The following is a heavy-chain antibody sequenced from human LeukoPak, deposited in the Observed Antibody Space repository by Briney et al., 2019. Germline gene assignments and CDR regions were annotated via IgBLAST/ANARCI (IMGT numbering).Heavy chain of an antibody. CDR1: GFTFSDYY. CDR3: ARAGGAGSGNFVDYYYYYGMDV. CDR2: ISSSSSYT. Sequence: GSLRLSCAASGFTFSDYYMSWIRQAPGKGLEWVSYISSSSSYTNYADSVKGRFTISRDNAKNSLYLQMNSLRAEDTAVYYCARAGGAGSGNFVDYYYYYGMDVWGKGTTVTVSS. J-gene: IGHJ6*04. D-gene: IGHD3-10*01. V-gene: IGHV3-11*06.